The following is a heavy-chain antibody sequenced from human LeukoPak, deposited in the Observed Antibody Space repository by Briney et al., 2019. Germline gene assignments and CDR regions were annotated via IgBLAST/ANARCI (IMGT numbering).Heavy chain of an antibody. Sequence: GRSLRLSCAASGFTFSSYAMHWVRQAPGKGLEWVAVISYDGSNKYYADSVKGRFTISRDNSKNTLYLQMNSLRAEDTAVYYCAKATSIVVVVAATPLWGQGTLVTVSS. J-gene: IGHJ4*02. D-gene: IGHD2-15*01. V-gene: IGHV3-30-3*01. CDR1: GFTFSSYA. CDR3: AKATSIVVVVAATPL. CDR2: ISYDGSNK.